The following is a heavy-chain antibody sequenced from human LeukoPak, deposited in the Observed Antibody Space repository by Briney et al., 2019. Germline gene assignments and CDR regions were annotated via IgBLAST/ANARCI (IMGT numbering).Heavy chain of an antibody. V-gene: IGHV1-18*01. Sequence: ASVKVSCKASGYTFTSYGISWVRQAPGQGLEWMGWISAYNGNTNYAQKLRGRVTMTTDTSTSTAYMELRSLRSDDTAVYYCARRSQGTLPHYFDYWGQGTLVTVSS. CDR3: ARRSQGTLPHYFDY. D-gene: IGHD5/OR15-5a*01. CDR1: GYTFTSYG. J-gene: IGHJ4*02. CDR2: ISAYNGNT.